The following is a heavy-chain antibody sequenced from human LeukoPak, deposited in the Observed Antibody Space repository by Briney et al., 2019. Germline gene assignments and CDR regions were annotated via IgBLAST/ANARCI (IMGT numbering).Heavy chain of an antibody. CDR3: ARLRIAAAGTGEYYFDY. V-gene: IGHV1-2*02. J-gene: IGHJ4*02. CDR2: INPNSGGT. D-gene: IGHD6-13*01. CDR1: GYTFTGYY. Sequence: ASVKVSCKASGYTFTGYYMHWVRQAPGQGLEWMGWINPNSGGTNYAQKFQGRVTMARDTSISTAYMELSRLRSDDTAVYYCARLRIAAAGTGEYYFDYWGQGTLVTVSS.